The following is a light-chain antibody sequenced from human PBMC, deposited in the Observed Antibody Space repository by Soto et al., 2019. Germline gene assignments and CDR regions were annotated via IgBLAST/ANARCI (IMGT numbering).Light chain of an antibody. V-gene: IGKV3-20*01. J-gene: IGKJ2*01. CDR1: QSVSANY. Sequence: EIVLTQSPGTLSLSPGERATLSCRASQSVSANYLAWYQQKPGQAPRLLIYAASSRATGITDRFSGSGSGTDFTLTISRLEPDDFAVYYCQQYGSSPQTFGQGTKLEIK. CDR2: AAS. CDR3: QQYGSSPQT.